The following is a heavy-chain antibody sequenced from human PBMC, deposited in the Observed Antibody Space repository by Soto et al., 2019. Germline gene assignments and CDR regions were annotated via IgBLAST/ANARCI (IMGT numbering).Heavy chain of an antibody. CDR2: IKSRTNGGTT. J-gene: IGHJ4*02. CDR1: GFTFNNAW. Sequence: EVHLVESGGGLVKPGGSLRVSCTASGFTFNNAWMSWVRQAPGKGLEWVGRIKSRTNGGTTDYAAPVKGRFTISRDDSKNSLYLHMNSLKTEDTAVYYCTTDDPINRYWGQGTLVTVSS. V-gene: IGHV3-15*01. CDR3: TTDDPINRY.